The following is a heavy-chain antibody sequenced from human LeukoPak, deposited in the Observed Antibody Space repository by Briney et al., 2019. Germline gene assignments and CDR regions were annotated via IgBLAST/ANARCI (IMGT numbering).Heavy chain of an antibody. CDR2: IYYSGST. V-gene: IGHV4-59*12. J-gene: IGHJ4*02. CDR1: GGSISSYY. Sequence: KPSETPSLTCTVSGGSISSYYWSWIRQPPGKGLECLGYIYYSGSTNYNSSLKSRVTISVDTSKNQFSLKLSSVTAADTAVYYCARSLKKQWLVQGGPYYFDYWGQGTLVTVSS. D-gene: IGHD6-19*01. CDR3: ARSLKKQWLVQGGPYYFDY.